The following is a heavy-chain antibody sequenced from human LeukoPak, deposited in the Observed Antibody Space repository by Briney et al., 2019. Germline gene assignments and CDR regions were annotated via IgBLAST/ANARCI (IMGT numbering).Heavy chain of an antibody. Sequence: GGSLTLSCAASGFTFDDYGMSWVRQAPGKGLEWVSGINWNGGSTGYAGSVKGRFTISRDNAKNSLYLQMNSLRAEDTALYHCASSCSSTSCYGRYVMGKGTTVTVSS. CDR1: GFTFDDYG. V-gene: IGHV3-20*01. CDR2: INWNGGST. D-gene: IGHD2-2*01. CDR3: ASSCSSTSCYGRYV. J-gene: IGHJ6*01.